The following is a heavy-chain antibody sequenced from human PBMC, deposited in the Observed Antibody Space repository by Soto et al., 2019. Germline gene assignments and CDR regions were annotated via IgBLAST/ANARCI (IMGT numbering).Heavy chain of an antibody. D-gene: IGHD6-19*01. J-gene: IGHJ4*02. CDR3: AKDRKSGSGWYWDY. Sequence: GGSLRLSCAASGFTFNTYGMSWVRQAPGKGLEWVSGISGSGSSTYYADSVKGRFTISRDNPKNTLYLQMNSLTAEDTALYYCAKDRKSGSGWYWDYWGQGTLVTVSS. CDR2: ISGSGSST. CDR1: GFTFNTYG. V-gene: IGHV3-23*01.